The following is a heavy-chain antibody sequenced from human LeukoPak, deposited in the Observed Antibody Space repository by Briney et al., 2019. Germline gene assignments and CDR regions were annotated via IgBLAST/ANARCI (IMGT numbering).Heavy chain of an antibody. V-gene: IGHV4-4*07. J-gene: IGHJ3*02. CDR2: IDTSGST. CDR1: GGSMSSYH. Sequence: SETLSLTCTVSGGSMSSYHWSWIRQPAGKGLEWIGRIDTSGSTNYNFSLKSRVTMSIDTPKNQFSLKLRSVTAADTAVYYCARYVVRNAFDIWGQGTMVTVSS. D-gene: IGHD3-22*01. CDR3: ARYVVRNAFDI.